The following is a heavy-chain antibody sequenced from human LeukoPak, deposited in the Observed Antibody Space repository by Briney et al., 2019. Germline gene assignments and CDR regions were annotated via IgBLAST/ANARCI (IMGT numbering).Heavy chain of an antibody. CDR1: GGSFSGYY. CDR3: ATKLYGDYVDYFYYMDV. D-gene: IGHD4-17*01. V-gene: IGHV4-34*01. J-gene: IGHJ6*03. Sequence: SETLSLTCAVYGGSFSGYYWSWIRQPPGKGLEWIGEINHSGSTNYNPSLKSRVTISVDTSKNQFSLKLSSVTAADTAVYYCATKLYGDYVDYFYYMDVWGKGTTVTVSS. CDR2: INHSGST.